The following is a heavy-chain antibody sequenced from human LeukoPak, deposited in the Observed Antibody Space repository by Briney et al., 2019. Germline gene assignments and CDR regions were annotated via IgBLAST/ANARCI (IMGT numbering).Heavy chain of an antibody. Sequence: PSQTLSLTCTVSAGSISSGSYYWSWIRQPAGKGLEWIGRIYTGGSTNYNPSLKSRVTISVDTSKNQFSLKLSSVTAADTAVYYCARVSSSSWYFGWFDPWGQGTLVTVSS. CDR1: AGSISSGSYY. D-gene: IGHD6-13*01. V-gene: IGHV4-61*02. CDR2: IYTGGST. J-gene: IGHJ5*02. CDR3: ARVSSSSWYFGWFDP.